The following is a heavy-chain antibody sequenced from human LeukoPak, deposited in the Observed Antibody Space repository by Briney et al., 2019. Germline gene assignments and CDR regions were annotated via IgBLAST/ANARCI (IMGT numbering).Heavy chain of an antibody. J-gene: IGHJ4*02. CDR1: GYTFTSYG. V-gene: IGHV1-18*01. Sequence: ASVKVSCKASGYTFTSYGISWVRQAPGQGLEWMGWISAYNGNTNYAQKLQGRVTMTTDTSTSTAYMELRSLRSDDTAVYYCARGVTLWFGELLRSDYWGQGTLVTASS. CDR2: ISAYNGNT. D-gene: IGHD3-10*01. CDR3: ARGVTLWFGELLRSDY.